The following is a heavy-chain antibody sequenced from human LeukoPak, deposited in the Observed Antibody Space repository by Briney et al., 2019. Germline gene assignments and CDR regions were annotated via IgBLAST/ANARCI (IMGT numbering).Heavy chain of an antibody. CDR2: ISFDGSQK. CDR3: ARAYGDYGGFAFDI. D-gene: IGHD4-17*01. CDR1: GFSVGGYA. J-gene: IGHJ3*02. Sequence: PGGSLRLSCEVSGFSVGGYALHWVRQAPGKGLEWVAVISFDGSQKYYADSVKGRFTISRDNAKNSLYLQMNSLRAEDTALYHCARAYGDYGGFAFDIWGQGTMVTVSS. V-gene: IGHV3-30*04.